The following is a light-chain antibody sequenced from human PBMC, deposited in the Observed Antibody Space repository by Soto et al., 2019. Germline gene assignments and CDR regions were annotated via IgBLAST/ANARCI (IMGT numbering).Light chain of an antibody. CDR3: QRYGSLPYT. CDR1: QSVSSSY. CDR2: DAS. J-gene: IGKJ2*01. V-gene: IGKV3-20*01. Sequence: EIVLTQSPGTLSLSPGEGATLSCRASQSVSSSYLAWYQQKPAQAPRLLIYDASSRATGIPDMFSGSGSGTDFTLTISRLEPEDFAVYYCQRYGSLPYTFGQGTKLEIK.